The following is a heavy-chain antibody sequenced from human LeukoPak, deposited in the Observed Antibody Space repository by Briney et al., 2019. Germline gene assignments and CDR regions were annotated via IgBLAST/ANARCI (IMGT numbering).Heavy chain of an antibody. J-gene: IGHJ6*02. D-gene: IGHD4-17*01. CDR1: GGSISSGGYS. CDR3: AGATTAYYYGMDV. V-gene: IGHV4-30-2*01. CDR2: IYHSGST. Sequence: SETLSLTCAVSGGSISSGGYSWSWIRQPPGKGLEWIGYIYHSGSTYYNPSLKSRVTISVDRSKNQFSLKLSSVTAADTAVYYCAGATTAYYYGMDVWGQGTTVTVSS.